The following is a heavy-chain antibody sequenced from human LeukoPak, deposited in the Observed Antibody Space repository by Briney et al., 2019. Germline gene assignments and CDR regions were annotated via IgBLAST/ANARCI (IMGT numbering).Heavy chain of an antibody. J-gene: IGHJ4*02. CDR3: ATFLAGAGTSDY. Sequence: ASVKVSCKASGYTLIGYYIHWVRQAPGQGLEWMGRINPNSGGTNYAQMFQGRFTITRDTSISTAYMELSRLRSDDTAVYYCATFLAGAGTSDYWGQGTLVTVSS. CDR1: GYTLIGYY. V-gene: IGHV1-2*06. D-gene: IGHD6-19*01. CDR2: INPNSGGT.